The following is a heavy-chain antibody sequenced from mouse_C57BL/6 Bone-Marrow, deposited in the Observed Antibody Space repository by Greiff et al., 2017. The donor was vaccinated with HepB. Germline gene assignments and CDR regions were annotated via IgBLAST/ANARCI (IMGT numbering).Heavy chain of an antibody. CDR3: ASGYYGSRYYFDY. CDR1: GFTFSSYA. J-gene: IGHJ2*01. D-gene: IGHD1-1*01. CDR2: ISDGGSYT. Sequence: DVQLVESGGGLVKPGGSLKLSCAASGFTFSSYAMSWVRQTPEKRLEWVATISDGGSYTYYPDNVKGRFTISRDNAKNNLYLQMSHLKSEDTAMYYCASGYYGSRYYFDYWGQGTTLTVSS. V-gene: IGHV5-4*01.